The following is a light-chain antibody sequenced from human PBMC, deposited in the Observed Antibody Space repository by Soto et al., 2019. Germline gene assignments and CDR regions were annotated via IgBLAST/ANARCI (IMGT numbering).Light chain of an antibody. CDR1: SSDVGGYNY. CDR2: DVS. Sequence: QSVLTQPPSASGSPGQSVAISCTGTSSDVGGYNYVSWYQQHPGKAPKLMIYDVSKRPSGVPYRFSGSKSGNAASLTVSGLQGEDEADYYCSSYAGSSWVFGGGTKVTVL. J-gene: IGLJ3*02. CDR3: SSYAGSSWV. V-gene: IGLV2-8*01.